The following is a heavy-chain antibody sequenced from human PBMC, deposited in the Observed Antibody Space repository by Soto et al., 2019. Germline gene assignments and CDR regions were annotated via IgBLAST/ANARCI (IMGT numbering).Heavy chain of an antibody. CDR3: ARRYGGTFDY. V-gene: IGHV4-59*08. CDR1: GGSISSYY. CDR2: IYYSGST. Sequence: SETLSLTCTVSGGSISSYYWSWIRQPPGKGLEWIGYIYYSGSTNYNPSLKSRDTISVDTSKNQLSLKLSSVTAADTAVYYCARRYGGTFDYWGQGTLVTVSS. D-gene: IGHD2-15*01. J-gene: IGHJ4*02.